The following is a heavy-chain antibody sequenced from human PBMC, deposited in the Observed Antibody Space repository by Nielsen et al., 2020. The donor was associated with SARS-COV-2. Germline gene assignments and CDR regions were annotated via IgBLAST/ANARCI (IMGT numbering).Heavy chain of an antibody. CDR1: GITFTSYA. CDR2: ISSSGSTI. V-gene: IGHV3-48*03. J-gene: IGHJ4*02. CDR3: ARGRSRYYFDY. Sequence: GESLKISCGASGITFTSYAMSWVRQAPGKGLEWVSYISSSGSTIYYADSVKGRFTISRDNAKNSLYLQMNSLRAEDTAVYYCARGRSRYYFDYWGQGTLVTVSS.